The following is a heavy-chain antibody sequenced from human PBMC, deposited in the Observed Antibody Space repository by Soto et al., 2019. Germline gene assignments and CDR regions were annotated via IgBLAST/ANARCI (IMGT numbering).Heavy chain of an antibody. CDR3: ARDDLFVDKGVDH. CDR1: GFSFSAHG. Sequence: QVQLVESGGGVVRPGTSLRLSCAATGFSFSAHGTHWVRQAPGKGLEWLAVITDGREEGYADSVRGRYTISRDTARNILYLRLANLRAEDSAIYYWARDDLFVDKGVDHWGPGTVVTVSS. V-gene: IGHV3-33*05. CDR2: ITDGREE. D-gene: IGHD3-9*01. J-gene: IGHJ4*02.